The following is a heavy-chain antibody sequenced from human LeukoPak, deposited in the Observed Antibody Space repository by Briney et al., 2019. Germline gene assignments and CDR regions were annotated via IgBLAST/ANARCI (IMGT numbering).Heavy chain of an antibody. V-gene: IGHV4-4*07. CDR3: ARGPYSYDSSGAFDI. D-gene: IGHD3-22*01. CDR2: ISSSGST. CDR1: GGSISSYY. Sequence: PSETLSLTCTVSGGSISSYYWSWIRQPAGKGLEWIGRISSSGSTNYNPSLKSRVTISVDTSKNQFSLKLSSVTAADTAVYFCARGPYSYDSSGAFDIWGQGTMVTVSS. J-gene: IGHJ3*02.